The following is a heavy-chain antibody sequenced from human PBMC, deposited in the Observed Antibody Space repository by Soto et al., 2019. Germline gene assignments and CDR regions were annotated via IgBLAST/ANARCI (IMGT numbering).Heavy chain of an antibody. CDR2: FYSGGST. CDR1: GFTVSSNY. CDR3: ARLSYYDSSGYYYYGMDV. J-gene: IGHJ6*02. Sequence: EVQLVETGGGLIQPGWSLRLSCAASGFTVSSNYMNWVRQAPGKGLEWVSIFYSGGSTYYADSVKGRFTISRDNSKNTLYLQMNSLRAEDTAVYYCARLSYYDSSGYYYYGMDVWGQGTTVTVSS. V-gene: IGHV3-53*02. D-gene: IGHD3-22*01.